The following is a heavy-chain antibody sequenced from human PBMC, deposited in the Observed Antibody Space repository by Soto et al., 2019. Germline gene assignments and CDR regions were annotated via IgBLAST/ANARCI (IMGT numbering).Heavy chain of an antibody. CDR1: GGSFSGYY. CDR3: ARRYSSGWYYFDY. J-gene: IGHJ4*02. V-gene: IGHV4-34*01. Sequence: QVQLQQWGAGLLKPSETLSLTCAVYGGSFSGYYWNWIRQPPGKGLEWIGEINTSGSTNYNPSLKSRVTISVDTSKNQFSLKVTSVTAADTAVYYCARRYSSGWYYFDYWGRGTLITVSS. CDR2: INTSGST. D-gene: IGHD6-19*01.